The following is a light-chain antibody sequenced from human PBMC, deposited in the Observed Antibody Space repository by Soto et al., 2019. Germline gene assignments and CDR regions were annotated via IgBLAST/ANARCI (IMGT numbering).Light chain of an antibody. J-gene: IGKJ1*01. CDR3: QQYGSSPWT. CDR2: GAS. Sequence: ETALTQSPSTLSWSPGERAIVPCRASQNVNNNYLVWYQQRPGQAPGLLIHGASSRAAGVPDRFTGSGSGTDFTLTINRLEPEDFAVYYCQQYGSSPWTFGQGTKVDIK. V-gene: IGKV3-20*01. CDR1: QNVNNNY.